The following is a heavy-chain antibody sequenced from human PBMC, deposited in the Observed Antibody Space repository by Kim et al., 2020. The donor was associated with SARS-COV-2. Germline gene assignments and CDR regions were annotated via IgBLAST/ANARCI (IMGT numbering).Heavy chain of an antibody. V-gene: IGHV3-11*05. J-gene: IGHJ4*02. D-gene: IGHD5-12*01. Sequence: DSVKGRFTIARDNAKNSLYLQMNSLRAEDTAVYYCAREPPGGYSGYTFDYWGQGTLVTVSS. CDR3: AREPPGGYSGYTFDY.